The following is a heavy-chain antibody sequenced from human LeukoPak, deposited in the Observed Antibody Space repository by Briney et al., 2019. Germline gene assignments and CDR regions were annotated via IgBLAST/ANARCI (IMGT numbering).Heavy chain of an antibody. CDR3: ARDGPYDFWSGYGYYYYGMDV. CDR1: GYTFTGYY. V-gene: IGHV1-2*06. D-gene: IGHD3-3*01. Sequence: GASVKVSCKASGYTFTGYYIHWVRQAPGQGLEWLGRINPNSGGTNYAQKLQGRVTMTTDTSTSTAYMELRSLRSDDTAVYYCARDGPYDFWSGYGYYYYGMDVWGQGTTVTVSS. J-gene: IGHJ6*02. CDR2: INPNSGGT.